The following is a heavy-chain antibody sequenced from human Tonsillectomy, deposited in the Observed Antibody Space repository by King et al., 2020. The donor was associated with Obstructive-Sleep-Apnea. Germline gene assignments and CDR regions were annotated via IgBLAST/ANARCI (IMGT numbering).Heavy chain of an antibody. D-gene: IGHD3-3*02. CDR1: GFSLCTNGEG. Sequence: TLKESGPKLVKPTQTLTLTCTFSGFSLCTNGEGVGWIRHPPGKALEWLALIYLDDDNLYSPSLQSSLTLTKDPSKKQVVLTMTNMDPVDSATYYCAHRVPLAYYFDSWGQGTLVTVSS. J-gene: IGHJ4*02. CDR3: AHRVPLAYYFDS. CDR2: IYLDDDN. V-gene: IGHV2-5*02.